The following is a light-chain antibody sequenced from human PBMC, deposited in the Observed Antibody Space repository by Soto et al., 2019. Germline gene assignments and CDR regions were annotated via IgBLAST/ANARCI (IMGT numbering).Light chain of an antibody. Sequence: EIVLTQSPATLSLSPGERATLSCRASQSVSSYLAWYQQKPGQAPRLLIYDASNRATGIPARFSGSGSGTDFTLTISSLEPEDFAVYYCQQRSNWRFGQGTRLGIK. CDR3: QQRSNWR. V-gene: IGKV3-11*01. CDR2: DAS. CDR1: QSVSSY. J-gene: IGKJ5*01.